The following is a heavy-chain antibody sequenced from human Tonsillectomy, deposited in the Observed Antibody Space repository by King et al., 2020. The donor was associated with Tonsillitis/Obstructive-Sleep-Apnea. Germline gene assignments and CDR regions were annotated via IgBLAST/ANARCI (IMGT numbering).Heavy chain of an antibody. Sequence: VQLQQWGAGLLKPSETLSLTCAVYGGSFSDYYWSWIRQPPGKGLEWIGEINHSGSTNYNPSLKSRVTMSVDTSMNQFSLNLTSVTAADTAVYFCARLWSGQHIVLVPAVYNWFDPWGQGTLVTVSS. D-gene: IGHD2-2*01. CDR1: GGSFSDYY. CDR3: ARLWSGQHIVLVPAVYNWFDP. J-gene: IGHJ5*02. CDR2: INHSGST. V-gene: IGHV4-34*01.